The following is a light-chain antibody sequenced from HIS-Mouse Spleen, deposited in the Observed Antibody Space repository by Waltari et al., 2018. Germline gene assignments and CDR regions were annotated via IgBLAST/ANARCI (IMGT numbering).Light chain of an antibody. CDR1: ALPKKS. J-gene: IGLJ2*01. V-gene: IGLV3-10*01. CDR3: YSTDSSGNHRV. CDR2: EDS. Sequence: SYELTQPPSVSVSPGQTARITCSGDALPKKSAYWYQQKSGQAPVQVIYEDSKRPSGIPARFPGSSSGQMATLTISGAQVEDEADYYRYSTDSSGNHRVFGGGTKLTVL.